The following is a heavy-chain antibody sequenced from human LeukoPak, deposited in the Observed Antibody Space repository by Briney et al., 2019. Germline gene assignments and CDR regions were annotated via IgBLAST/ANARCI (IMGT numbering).Heavy chain of an antibody. CDR2: ISSSSSYI. CDR3: ARGLVPAAKTRVGFDP. Sequence: KPGGSLRLSCAASGFTFSSYSMNWVRQAPGKGLEWVSSISSSSSYIYYADSVKGRFTISRDNAKNSLYLQMNSLRAEDTAVYYCARGLVPAAKTRVGFDPWGQGTLVTVSS. V-gene: IGHV3-21*01. D-gene: IGHD2-2*01. CDR1: GFTFSSYS. J-gene: IGHJ5*02.